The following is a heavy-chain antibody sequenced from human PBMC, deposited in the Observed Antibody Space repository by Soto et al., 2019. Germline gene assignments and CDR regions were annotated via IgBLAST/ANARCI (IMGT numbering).Heavy chain of an antibody. CDR2: INSDGTDT. V-gene: IGHV3-74*01. CDR3: ERHWSYALKY. CDR1: GFTFSSSW. J-gene: IGHJ4*02. D-gene: IGHD3-16*01. Sequence: GGSLRLSCAASGFTFSSSWMHWVRQAPGKGLVWVSHINSDGTDTNYADSVKGRFTISRDNAKNTVYLQMNSLRAEDTAVYYCERHWSYALKYWGQGSLVTSPQ.